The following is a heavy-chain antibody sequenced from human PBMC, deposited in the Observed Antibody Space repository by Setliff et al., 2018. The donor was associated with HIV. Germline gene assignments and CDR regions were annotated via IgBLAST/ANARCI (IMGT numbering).Heavy chain of an antibody. CDR2: IYYSVIT. CDR1: GGSISSHY. CDR3: ARDYTNAFDI. Sequence: SETLSLTCTVSGGSISSHYWSWIRQPPGKGLEWIGSIYYSVITNYNPSLKSRVTISVDASKNQFSLNLNSVTAADTAVYYCARDYTNAFDIWGQGTMVTVSS. J-gene: IGHJ3*02. D-gene: IGHD3-16*01. V-gene: IGHV4-59*11.